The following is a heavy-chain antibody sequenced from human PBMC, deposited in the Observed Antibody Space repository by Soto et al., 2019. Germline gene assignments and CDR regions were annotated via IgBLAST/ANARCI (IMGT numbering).Heavy chain of an antibody. J-gene: IGHJ4*02. CDR1: GYTFTSYD. CDR2: MNPNTGNT. Sequence: ASVKVSCKASGYTFTSYDINWVRQATGQGLEWMGWMNPNTGNTGYAQKFQGRVTMTRNTSITTAYMELSSLRSEDTAVYYCARAIRIAVAGIKNYFDYWGQGTLVTVSS. V-gene: IGHV1-8*01. D-gene: IGHD6-19*01. CDR3: ARAIRIAVAGIKNYFDY.